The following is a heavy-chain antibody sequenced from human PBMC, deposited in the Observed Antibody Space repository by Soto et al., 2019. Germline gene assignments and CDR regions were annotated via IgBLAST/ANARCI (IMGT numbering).Heavy chain of an antibody. CDR1: GGSITSGGYS. V-gene: IGHV4-30-2*01. J-gene: IGHJ4*02. CDR2: IYHSGST. Sequence: QLQLQESGSGLVKPSQTLSLTCAVSGGSITSGGYSWSWIRQPPGKGLEWIANIYHSGSTYYNPSLKSGLTISLFRSNTQFYPALCSVAAADTAMYDCASGIVVPAIWGDYCDTWGEGSLVTVSS. D-gene: IGHD2-2*01. CDR3: ASGIVVPAIWGDYCDT.